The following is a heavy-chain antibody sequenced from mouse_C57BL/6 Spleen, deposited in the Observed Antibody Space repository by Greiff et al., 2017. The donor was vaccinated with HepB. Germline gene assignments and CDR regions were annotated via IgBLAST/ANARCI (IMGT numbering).Heavy chain of an antibody. D-gene: IGHD2-3*01. Sequence: VQVVESGAELVKPGASVKLSCKASGYTFTEYTIHWVKQRSGQGLEWIGWFYPGSGSIKYNEKFKDKATLTADKSSSTVYMELSRLTSEDSAVYFCARHGYDGYYLYYFDYWGQGTTLTVSS. V-gene: IGHV1-62-2*01. CDR2: FYPGSGSI. CDR1: GYTFTEYT. CDR3: ARHGYDGYYLYYFDY. J-gene: IGHJ2*01.